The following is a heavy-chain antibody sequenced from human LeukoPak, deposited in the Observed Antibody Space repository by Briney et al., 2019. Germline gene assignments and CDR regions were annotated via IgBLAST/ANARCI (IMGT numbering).Heavy chain of an antibody. V-gene: IGHV4-59*01. CDR2: IYYSGST. Sequence: SETLSLTCTVSAGSISSYYWSWIRQPPGKGLEWIGYIYYSGSTNYNPSLKSRVTISVDTSKNQFSLKLSSVTAADTAVYYCARTPMTYYDILTGYYRGYYFDYWGQGTLVTVSS. CDR1: AGSISSYY. CDR3: ARTPMTYYDILTGYYRGYYFDY. J-gene: IGHJ4*02. D-gene: IGHD3-9*01.